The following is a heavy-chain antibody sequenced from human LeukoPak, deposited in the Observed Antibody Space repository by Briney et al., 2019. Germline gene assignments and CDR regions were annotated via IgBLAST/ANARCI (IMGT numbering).Heavy chain of an antibody. CDR2: ISSSSSYI. CDR1: GFTFSSYS. CDR3: ARDSIRERRWFVVVVAALFDY. Sequence: GGSLRLSCAASGFTFSSYSMNWVRQAPGKGLEWVSSISSSSSYIYYADSVKGRFTIYRDNAKNSLYLQMNSLRAEDTAVYYCARDSIRERRWFVVVVAALFDYWGQGTLVTVSS. V-gene: IGHV3-21*01. D-gene: IGHD2-15*01. J-gene: IGHJ4*02.